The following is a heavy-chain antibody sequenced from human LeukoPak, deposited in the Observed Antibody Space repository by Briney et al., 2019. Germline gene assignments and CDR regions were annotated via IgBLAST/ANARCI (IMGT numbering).Heavy chain of an antibody. V-gene: IGHV3-23*01. CDR2: ISRNGAHP. CDR1: GFTFSNYA. Sequence: GGSLRLSCAATGFTFSNYAMSWVRQAPGKGLEWVSVISRNGAHPYYIDSVRDRFTVSRDSSKNIMYLQMNSLRAEDAALYYCAKEPPHYYYDSSGYYSPWGQGTLVTVSS. D-gene: IGHD3-22*01. J-gene: IGHJ5*02. CDR3: AKEPPHYYYDSSGYYSP.